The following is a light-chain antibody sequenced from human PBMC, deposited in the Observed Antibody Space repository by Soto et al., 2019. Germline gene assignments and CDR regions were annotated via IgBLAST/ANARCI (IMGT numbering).Light chain of an antibody. V-gene: IGKV3D-15*01. CDR2: GAS. CDR1: QSVSNN. J-gene: IGKJ2*03. CDR3: QQYNKRPLMYR. Sequence: DTVMTQSPATLSVSPGQSATLSCRASQSVSNNLAWYQQKPGQAPRLLIHGASTRAAGIPARFSGSGSGTEFTLTISSLQSEDVAVYYCQQYNKRPLMYRFGPGTRLEIK.